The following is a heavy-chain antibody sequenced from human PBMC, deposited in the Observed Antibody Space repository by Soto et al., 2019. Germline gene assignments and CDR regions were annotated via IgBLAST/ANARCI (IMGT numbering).Heavy chain of an antibody. Sequence: QEQLVQSGAEVKEPGASLKVTCKASGDTFTTNYIHWVRQAPGQGLEWMGRINPDSGATLYAQKFQGRLTWTTDTSTTTVYMDLNSLKSEDSAVYYCASRVLCDMDVWGQGTTVAVSS. J-gene: IGHJ6*02. CDR3: ASRVLCDMDV. V-gene: IGHV1-46*01. CDR2: INPDSGAT. CDR1: GDTFTTNY. D-gene: IGHD2-21*01.